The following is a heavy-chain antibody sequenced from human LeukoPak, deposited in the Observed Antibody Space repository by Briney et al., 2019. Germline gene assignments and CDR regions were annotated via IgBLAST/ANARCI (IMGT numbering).Heavy chain of an antibody. CDR3: ARERTACGGDCLDY. CDR1: GGTFSSYA. J-gene: IGHJ4*02. Sequence: GASVKVSCKASGGTFSSYAISWVRQAPGQGLEWMGRIIPILGIANYAQKFQGRVTITADKSTSTAYMELSSLRSEDTAVYYCARERTACGGDCLDYWGQGTLVTVSS. V-gene: IGHV1-69*04. D-gene: IGHD2-21*02. CDR2: IIPILGIA.